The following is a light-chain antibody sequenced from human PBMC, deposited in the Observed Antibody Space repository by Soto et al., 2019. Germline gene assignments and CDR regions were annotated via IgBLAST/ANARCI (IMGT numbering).Light chain of an antibody. CDR2: DVN. Sequence: QSALTQPRSVSGSPGQSVTISCAGTSSDIGAYNYVSWYQQHPGKAPKVVIYDVNKRPSGVPDRFSGSKSANTASLTISGLQAEDEGDYYCCSYARSYTSVFGTGPKVTVL. V-gene: IGLV2-11*01. CDR1: SSDIGAYNY. J-gene: IGLJ1*01. CDR3: CSYARSYTSV.